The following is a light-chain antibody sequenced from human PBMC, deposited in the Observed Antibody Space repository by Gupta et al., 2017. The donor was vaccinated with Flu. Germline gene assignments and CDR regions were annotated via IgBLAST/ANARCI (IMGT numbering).Light chain of an antibody. J-gene: IGKJ3*01. CDR3: QQYNRWHPFT. V-gene: IGKV3-15*01. CDR2: GAS. Sequence: VVMTQSPDTLSVSPGERATLSCRASRDINSDLAWYQQKPCQAPRLLINGASTSTTGIPARFSGSGSGTEYTLTISSLQSEDFAIYYCQQYNRWHPFTFGDGTTVEIK. CDR1: RDINSD.